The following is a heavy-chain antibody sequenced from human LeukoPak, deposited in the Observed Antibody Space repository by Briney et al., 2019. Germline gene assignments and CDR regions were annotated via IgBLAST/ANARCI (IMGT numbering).Heavy chain of an antibody. CDR3: AREDYYYDSSGAGGIFQDY. Sequence: ASVKVSCKASGYTFTGYYMHWVRQAPGQGLEWMGWINPNSGGTNYAQKFQGRFTMSRDTSISTAYMELSRLRSDDTAVYYCAREDYYYDSSGAGGIFQDYWGQGTLVTVSS. CDR1: GYTFTGYY. V-gene: IGHV1-2*02. CDR2: INPNSGGT. J-gene: IGHJ4*02. D-gene: IGHD3-22*01.